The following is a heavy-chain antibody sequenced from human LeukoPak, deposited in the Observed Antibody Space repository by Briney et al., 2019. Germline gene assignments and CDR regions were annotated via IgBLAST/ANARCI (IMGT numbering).Heavy chain of an antibody. CDR3: VKDQSYCSGGSCYYYFDH. V-gene: IGHV3-66*01. CDR1: GFTVSSSY. J-gene: IGHJ4*02. CDR2: IYSGGGT. Sequence: GGSLRLSCAASGFTVSSSYMNWVRQAPGKGLEWVSLIYSGGGTYYADSVKGRFTNSRDNSKNTLYLQMSSLRGEDTAVYYCVKDQSYCSGGSCYYYFDHWGQGTLVTVSS. D-gene: IGHD2-15*01.